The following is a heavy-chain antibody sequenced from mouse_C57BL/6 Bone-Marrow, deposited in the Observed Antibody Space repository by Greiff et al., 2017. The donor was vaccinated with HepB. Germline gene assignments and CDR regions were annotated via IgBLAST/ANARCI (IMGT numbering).Heavy chain of an antibody. J-gene: IGHJ4*01. D-gene: IGHD2-2*01. V-gene: IGHV1-55*01. CDR2: IYPGSGST. CDR3: EGYDGAMDY. Sequence: QVQLQQPGAELVKPGASVKMSCKAPGYTFTSHWITWVKQRPGQGLEWIGDIYPGSGSTNYNEKFKSKATLTVDTSSSTAYMQLSSLTSEGSAVYYCEGYDGAMDYWGQGTSVTVSS. CDR1: GYTFTSHW.